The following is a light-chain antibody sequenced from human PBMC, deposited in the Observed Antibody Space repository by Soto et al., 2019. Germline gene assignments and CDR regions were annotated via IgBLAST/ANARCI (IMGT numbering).Light chain of an antibody. CDR2: DAS. CDR1: QGIRND. CDR3: QQYENLPLT. J-gene: IGKJ4*01. V-gene: IGKV1-33*01. Sequence: DIHITQSPSSLSASVGDRVTITCRASQGIRNDLGWYQQKPGKAPKRLIYDASKLERGVPSRFSGSGTGTKYSLTISSLQPEDNGTYYCQQYENLPLTFGGGTKVDIK.